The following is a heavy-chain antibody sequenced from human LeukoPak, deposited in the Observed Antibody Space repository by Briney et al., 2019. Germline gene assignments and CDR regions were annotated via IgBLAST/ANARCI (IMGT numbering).Heavy chain of an antibody. V-gene: IGHV1-2*06. CDR1: GYTFTGYY. J-gene: IGHJ4*02. D-gene: IGHD3-10*01. CDR3: ARASYYYVSGSYPEFDY. CDR2: INPNSGST. Sequence: ASVKVSCKASGYTFTGYYMHWVRQAPGQGLEWMGRINPNSGSTNYAQKFQGRVTMTRDTSISTAYMELSRPRSDDTAMYYCARASYYYVSGSYPEFDYWGQGTLVTVSS.